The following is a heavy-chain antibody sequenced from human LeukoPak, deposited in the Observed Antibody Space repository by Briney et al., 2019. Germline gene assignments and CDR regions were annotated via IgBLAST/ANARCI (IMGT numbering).Heavy chain of an antibody. J-gene: IGHJ4*02. CDR2: ISYDGGNK. CDR1: GFTFSSYG. D-gene: IGHD3-10*01. V-gene: IGHV3-30*18. CDR3: AKDLDGSGSLDY. Sequence: GGSLRLSCAASGFTFSSYGMHWVRQAPGKGLEWVAVISYDGGNKYYADSVKGRFTISRDNSKNTLYLQMNSLRAEDTAVYYCAKDLDGSGSLDYWAREPWSPSPQ.